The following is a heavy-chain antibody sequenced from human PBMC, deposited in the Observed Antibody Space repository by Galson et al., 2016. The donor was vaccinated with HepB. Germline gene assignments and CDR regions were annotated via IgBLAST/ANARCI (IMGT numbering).Heavy chain of an antibody. Sequence: SLRLSCAASGFTFDDYAMHWVRQAPGKGLEWVAVISYDGNKIYYADSVKGRFSISRDNSKNTLYLQMNSLRAEDTAVYYCAKDSHSSGWNYWGQGTLVTVSS. J-gene: IGHJ4*02. CDR3: AKDSHSSGWNY. CDR2: ISYDGNKI. CDR1: GFTFDDYA. V-gene: IGHV3-30*18. D-gene: IGHD6-19*01.